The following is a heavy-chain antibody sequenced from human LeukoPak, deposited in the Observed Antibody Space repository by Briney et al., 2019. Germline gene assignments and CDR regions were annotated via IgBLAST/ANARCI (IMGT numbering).Heavy chain of an antibody. V-gene: IGHV4-59*12. CDR1: GGSISSYY. J-gene: IGHJ6*02. CDR3: ARDAPVGYSSGWHLYGMDV. CDR2: IYYSGST. Sequence: RASETLSLTCTVSGGSISSYYWSWIRQPPGKGLEWIGYIYYSGSTNYNPSLKSRVTISVDTSKNQFSLKLSSVTAADTAVYYCARDAPVGYSSGWHLYGMDVWGQGTTVTVSS. D-gene: IGHD6-19*01.